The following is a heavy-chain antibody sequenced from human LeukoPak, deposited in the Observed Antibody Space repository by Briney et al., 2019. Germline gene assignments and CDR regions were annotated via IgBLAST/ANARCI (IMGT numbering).Heavy chain of an antibody. CDR2: IYYSGST. CDR3: ASGMKYSSSRGHWFDP. Sequence: SETLSLTCTVSGGSISSYYWSWIRQPPGKGLEWIGYIYYSGSTNYNPSLKSRVTISVDTSKNQFSLKLSSVTAADTAVYYCASGMKYSSSRGHWFDPWGQGTLVTVSS. J-gene: IGHJ5*02. V-gene: IGHV4-59*01. CDR1: GGSISSYY. D-gene: IGHD6-6*01.